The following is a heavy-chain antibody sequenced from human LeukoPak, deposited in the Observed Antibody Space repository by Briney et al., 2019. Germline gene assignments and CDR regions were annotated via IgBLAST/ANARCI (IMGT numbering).Heavy chain of an antibody. J-gene: IGHJ6*03. CDR1: GDSISGFY. CDR2: IHSSGNT. V-gene: IGHV4-59*01. D-gene: IGHD3-3*01. Sequence: SETLSLTCTVSGDSISGFYWSWIRQSPGMGLEWIGNIHSSGNTNYNPSLKSRVTISVDTSKNQFSLKLSSVTAADTAVYYCARSYYDSSATIFGVVTTYYYYYMDVWGKGTTVTVSS. CDR3: ARSYYDSSATIFGVVTTYYYYYMDV.